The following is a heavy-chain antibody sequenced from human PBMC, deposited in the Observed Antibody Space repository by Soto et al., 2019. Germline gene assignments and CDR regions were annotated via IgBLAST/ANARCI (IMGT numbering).Heavy chain of an antibody. V-gene: IGHV5-51*01. D-gene: IGHD2-15*01. CDR3: ARGGSYYFDY. CDR1: GYSFTTYW. CDR2: IYPGDSDT. Sequence: GESLKISCKGSGYSFTTYWIGWVRQMPGKGLEWMGIIYPGDSDTKYSPSFQGHVTISADKSTNTAYLQWSSLKASDTAMYYCARGGSYYFDYWGQGTLVTVSS. J-gene: IGHJ4*02.